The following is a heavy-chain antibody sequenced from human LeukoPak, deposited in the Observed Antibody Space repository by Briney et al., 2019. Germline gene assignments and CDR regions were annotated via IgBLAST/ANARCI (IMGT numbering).Heavy chain of an antibody. CDR2: INTDGSST. Sequence: GGSLRLSCAASGFTFSSYWMHWVRQAPGKGLVWVSRINTDGSSTSYADSVKGRFTISRDNAKNTLYLQMNSLRAEDTAVYYCARERSSGGPDYDFWSGYYNPWYFDYWGQGTLVTVSS. CDR3: ARERSSGGPDYDFWSGYYNPWYFDY. J-gene: IGHJ4*02. CDR1: GFTFSSYW. V-gene: IGHV3-74*01. D-gene: IGHD3-3*01.